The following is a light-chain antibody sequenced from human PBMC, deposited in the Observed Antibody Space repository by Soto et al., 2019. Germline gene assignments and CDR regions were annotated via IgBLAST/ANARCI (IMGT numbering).Light chain of an antibody. Sequence: ENVLTQSPATLSLSPGERATLSCRASQTINNNYVAWYQQRPGRAPRLLVYGASARATGIPDRFRGSGAGTDFTLTISRLEPEDFAVYYCQHHGDLIGFGGGAKVDIK. CDR1: QTINNNY. CDR2: GAS. CDR3: QHHGDLIG. V-gene: IGKV3D-20*02. J-gene: IGKJ4*01.